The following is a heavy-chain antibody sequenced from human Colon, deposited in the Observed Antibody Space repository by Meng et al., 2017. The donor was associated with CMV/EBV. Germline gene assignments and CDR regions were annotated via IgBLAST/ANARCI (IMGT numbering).Heavy chain of an antibody. CDR1: GFTFSSYG. V-gene: IGHV3-30*02. J-gene: IGHJ6*02. Sequence: SCAASGFTFSSYGMHWVRQAPGKGLEWVAFIRFDGSNKYYADSVKGRFTISRDNSKNTLYLQMNSLRAEDTAVYYCAKDSVDAAMVNYYYYGMDVWGQGTTVTVSS. CDR3: AKDSVDAAMVNYYYYGMDV. D-gene: IGHD5-18*01. CDR2: IRFDGSNK.